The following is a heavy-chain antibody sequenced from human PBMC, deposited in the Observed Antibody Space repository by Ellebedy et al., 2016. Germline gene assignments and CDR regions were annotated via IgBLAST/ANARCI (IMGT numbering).Heavy chain of an antibody. CDR2: ISSDGGIQ. CDR3: AREPAITYWYFDP. V-gene: IGHV3-30-3*01. CDR1: GFTFSSYS. D-gene: IGHD2-2*01. Sequence: GESLKISCEASGFTFSSYSLHWLRQAPGTRLEWVAVISSDGGIQDFVHSVRGRFSISRDNSKSTLYLQMNNLRPEDTGVYFCAREPAITYWYFDPWGRGTRVTVSP. J-gene: IGHJ2*01.